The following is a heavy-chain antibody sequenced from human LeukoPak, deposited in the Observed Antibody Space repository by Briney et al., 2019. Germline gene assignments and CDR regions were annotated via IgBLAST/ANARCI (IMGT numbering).Heavy chain of an antibody. J-gene: IGHJ4*02. Sequence: GGSLRLSCAASGFTFNRYAIHWVRQAPGKGLEWVTVISSDGNDQHYADSVKGRFTISRDNSKNTLYLQMNSLRAEDTAVYYCTKDRPEAYFDYWGQGTLVTVSS. CDR1: GFTFNRYA. CDR3: TKDRPEAYFDY. D-gene: IGHD2-2*01. CDR2: ISSDGNDQ. V-gene: IGHV3-30-3*01.